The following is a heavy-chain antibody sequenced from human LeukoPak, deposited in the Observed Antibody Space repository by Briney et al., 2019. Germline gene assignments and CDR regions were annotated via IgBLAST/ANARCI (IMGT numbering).Heavy chain of an antibody. J-gene: IGHJ6*02. CDR3: ATPSIAAAGYYYYGMDV. Sequence: GASVKVSCKASGYTFTSYYMHWVQQAPGQRLEWTGIINPSGGSTSYAQKFQGRVTMTRDTSTSTVYMELSSLRSEDTAVYYCATPSIAAAGYYYYGMDVWGQETTVTVSS. V-gene: IGHV1-46*01. D-gene: IGHD6-13*01. CDR1: GYTFTSYY. CDR2: INPSGGST.